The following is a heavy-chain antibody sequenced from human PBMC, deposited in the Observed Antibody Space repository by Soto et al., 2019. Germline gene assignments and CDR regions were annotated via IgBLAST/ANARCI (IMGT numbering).Heavy chain of an antibody. V-gene: IGHV3-11*01. Sequence: QVQLVESGGGLVKPGGSLRLSCAASGFTFSDYYMSWIRPAPGKGLEWVSYISRSGSTIYYADSVKGRFTISRDNAKNSPYLPMHILRAEDTDVYYCAREGSSNWGYYYYGMDVWGQGTTFTVSS. J-gene: IGHJ6*02. CDR2: ISRSGSTI. CDR3: AREGSSNWGYYYYGMDV. CDR1: GFTFSDYY. D-gene: IGHD6-13*01.